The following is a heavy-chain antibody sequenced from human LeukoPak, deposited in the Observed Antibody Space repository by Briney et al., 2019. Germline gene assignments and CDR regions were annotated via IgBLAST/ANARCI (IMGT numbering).Heavy chain of an antibody. V-gene: IGHV3-66*01. CDR3: ARAQGRGFDY. J-gene: IGHJ4*02. Sequence: GGSLRLSCASSGFNVISSFLSWVRQAPWKGLEYVSVIYSGGTTYYADSVKGRFTISRDNSKNTVHLQMNSLRAADTAVYYCARAQGRGFDYWGQGTLVTVSA. CDR2: IYSGGTT. CDR1: GFNVISSF.